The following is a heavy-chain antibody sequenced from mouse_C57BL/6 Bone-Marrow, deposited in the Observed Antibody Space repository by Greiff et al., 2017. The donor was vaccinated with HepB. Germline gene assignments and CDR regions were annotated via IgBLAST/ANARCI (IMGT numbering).Heavy chain of an antibody. CDR1: EYEFPSHD. Sequence: EVKVVESGGGLVQPGESMKLSCESNEYEFPSHDMSWVRKTPEKRLELVAAINSDGGSTYYPDTMERRIIISRDNTKKTLYLQMSSLRSEDTALYYCAEALGPGYFDYWGQGTPLTVSS. CDR3: AEALGPGYFDY. CDR2: INSDGGST. J-gene: IGHJ2*01. V-gene: IGHV5-2*01.